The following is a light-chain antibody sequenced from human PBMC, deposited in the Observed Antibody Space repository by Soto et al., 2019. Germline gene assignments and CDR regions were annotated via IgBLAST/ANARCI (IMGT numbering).Light chain of an antibody. CDR1: SSDIGDYNY. J-gene: IGLJ1*01. CDR2: EVS. CDR3: SSYAGSLYV. Sequence: QSALTQPPSASGSPGQSVTISCTGTSSDIGDYNYVSWYQQHPGKAPKLMIYEVSKRPLGVPDRFSGSKSGNTASLTVSGLQAEDEADYYCSSYAGSLYVFGTGTKVTVL. V-gene: IGLV2-8*01.